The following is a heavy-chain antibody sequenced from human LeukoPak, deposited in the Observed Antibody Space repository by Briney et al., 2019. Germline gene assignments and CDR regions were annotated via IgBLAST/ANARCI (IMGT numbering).Heavy chain of an antibody. CDR3: ARDLDGYNSLDY. D-gene: IGHD5-24*01. CDR1: GDSISNSGYY. J-gene: IGHJ4*02. Sequence: PSETLSLTCSVSGDSISNSGYYWSWIRQHPGKGLEWIGYIYYSGSTYYNPSLRSRLTISVDTSKNQFSLKLNSVTAADTAIYYCARDLDGYNSLDYWGQGTLVTVSS. V-gene: IGHV4-31*03. CDR2: IYYSGST.